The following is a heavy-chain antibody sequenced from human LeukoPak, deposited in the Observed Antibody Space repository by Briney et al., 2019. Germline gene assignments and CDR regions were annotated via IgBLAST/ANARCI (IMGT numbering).Heavy chain of an antibody. CDR2: IYSGGST. CDR3: ARDLDGGSYLAFDI. D-gene: IGHD1-26*01. Sequence: GGSLRLSCAASGFTVSSNYMSWVRQAPGKGLEWVSVIYSGGSTYYADSVKSKFTISRDNSKNTLYLQMNSLRAEDTAVYYCARDLDGGSYLAFDIWGQGTMVTVSS. J-gene: IGHJ3*02. CDR1: GFTVSSNY. V-gene: IGHV3-66*01.